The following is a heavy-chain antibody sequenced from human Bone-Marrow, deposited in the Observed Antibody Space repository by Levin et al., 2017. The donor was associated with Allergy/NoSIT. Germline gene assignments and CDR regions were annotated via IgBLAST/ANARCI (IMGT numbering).Heavy chain of an antibody. CDR3: AKFYGPYYVYYYMDV. Sequence: QAGGSLRLSCAASGFIFSSYAMSWVRQVPGKGLEWVSGISGSGGSTYYADSVKGRFTTSRDNSKNTLYLQMNSLRAEDTAVYYCAKFYGPYYVYYYMDVWGKGTAVTVSS. CDR2: ISGSGGST. J-gene: IGHJ6*03. CDR1: GFIFSSYA. D-gene: IGHD2/OR15-2a*01. V-gene: IGHV3-23*01.